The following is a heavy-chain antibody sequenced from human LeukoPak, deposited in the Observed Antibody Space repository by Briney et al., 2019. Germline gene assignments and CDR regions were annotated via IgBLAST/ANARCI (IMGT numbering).Heavy chain of an antibody. D-gene: IGHD3-9*01. Sequence: WIGYIYYSGSTYYHPSLKSRVTISVDTSKNQFSLKLSSVTAADTAVYYCARNILTGSTFDYWGQGTLVTVSS. CDR2: IYYSGST. CDR3: ARNILTGSTFDY. J-gene: IGHJ4*02. V-gene: IGHV4-30-4*01.